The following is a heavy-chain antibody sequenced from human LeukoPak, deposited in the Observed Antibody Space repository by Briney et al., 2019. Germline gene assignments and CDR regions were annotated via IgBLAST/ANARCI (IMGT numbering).Heavy chain of an antibody. D-gene: IGHD3-22*01. Sequence: SETLSLTCTVSGGSISSYYWSWIRQPAGKGLEWIGRIYTSGGTNYNPSLKSRVTMSVDTSKNQFSLKLSSVTAADTAVYYCARGHYYYDSSGYYVRGFDYWGQGTLVTVSS. J-gene: IGHJ4*02. CDR2: IYTSGGT. CDR3: ARGHYYYDSSGYYVRGFDY. CDR1: GGSISSYY. V-gene: IGHV4-4*07.